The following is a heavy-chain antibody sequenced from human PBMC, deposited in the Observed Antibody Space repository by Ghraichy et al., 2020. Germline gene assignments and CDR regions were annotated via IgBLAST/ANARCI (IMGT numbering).Heavy chain of an antibody. CDR3: AKDRGTYYDFWSGYYRYTNWFDP. Sequence: GGSLRLSCAASGFTFSSYAMSWVRQAPGKGLEWVSAISGSGGSTYYADSVKGRFTISRDNSKNTLYLQMNSLRAEDTAVYYCAKDRGTYYDFWSGYYRYTNWFDPWGQGTLVTVSS. CDR1: GFTFSSYA. D-gene: IGHD3-3*01. J-gene: IGHJ5*02. V-gene: IGHV3-23*01. CDR2: ISGSGGST.